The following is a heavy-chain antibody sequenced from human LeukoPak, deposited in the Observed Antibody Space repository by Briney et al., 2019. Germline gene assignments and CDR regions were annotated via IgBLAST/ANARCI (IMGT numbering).Heavy chain of an antibody. CDR1: GFTVSSNY. CDR2: IYSGGST. Sequence: GGSLRLSCAASGFTVSSNYMSWVRQAPGKGREWVSVIYSGGSTYYADSVKGRFTISRDNSKNTLYLQMNSLRAEDTAVYYCARDFSYYDSSGYYPFFDYWGQGTLVTVSS. CDR3: ARDFSYYDSSGYYPFFDY. D-gene: IGHD3-22*01. V-gene: IGHV3-66*01. J-gene: IGHJ4*02.